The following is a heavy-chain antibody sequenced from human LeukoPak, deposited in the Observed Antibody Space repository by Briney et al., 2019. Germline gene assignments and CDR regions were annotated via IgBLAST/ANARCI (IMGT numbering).Heavy chain of an antibody. V-gene: IGHV3-33*01. D-gene: IGHD3-22*01. CDR3: ARDHHYYDSSGLRSGCIDY. CDR1: GFTFGNYD. CDR2: IWHDGSKE. Sequence: GGSLRLSCAVSGFTFGNYDMHWVRQTPGKGLEWVAVIWHDGSKEFYVDSVEGRFTISRDNSENTLYLQMNSLRAEDTAVYYCARDHHYYDSSGLRSGCIDYWGQGTLVTVSS. J-gene: IGHJ4*02.